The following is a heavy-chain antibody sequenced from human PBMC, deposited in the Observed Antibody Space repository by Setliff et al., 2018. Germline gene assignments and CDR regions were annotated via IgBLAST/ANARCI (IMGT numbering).Heavy chain of an antibody. D-gene: IGHD2-8*01. Sequence: GASVKVSCKASGYTYTNYGITWVRQAPGQGLEWMGWISPYTGNTFYAPQFQGRVIMTTDTSAKTAYMELRNLGSDDTAVYYCERLVRYCTQTSCQRTSDGDFWGQGTLVTVSS. J-gene: IGHJ4*02. CDR1: GYTYTNYG. CDR3: ERLVRYCTQTSCQRTSDGDF. V-gene: IGHV1-18*01. CDR2: ISPYTGNT.